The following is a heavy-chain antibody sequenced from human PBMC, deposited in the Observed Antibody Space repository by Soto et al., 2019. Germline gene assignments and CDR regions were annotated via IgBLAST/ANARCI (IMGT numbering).Heavy chain of an antibody. D-gene: IGHD6-13*01. CDR2: IKSKTDGGTT. CDR3: SFLAGGIAAAGRSAYYYYGMDV. V-gene: IGHV3-15*07. CDR1: GFTFSNAW. J-gene: IGHJ6*02. Sequence: EVQLVESGGGLVKPGGSLRLSCAASGFTFSNAWMNWVRQAPGKGLEWVGRIKSKTDGGTTDYAAPVKGRFTISRDDSKNTLYLQMNSLKTEDTAVYYCSFLAGGIAAAGRSAYYYYGMDVWGQGTTVTVSS.